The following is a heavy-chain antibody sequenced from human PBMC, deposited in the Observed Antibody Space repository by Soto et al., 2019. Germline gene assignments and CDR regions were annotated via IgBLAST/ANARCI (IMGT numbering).Heavy chain of an antibody. J-gene: IGHJ6*02. CDR1: GYTFTSYA. CDR2: INAGNGNT. V-gene: IGHV1-3*01. Sequence: ASVKVSCKASGYTFTSYAMHWVRQAPGQRLEWMGWINAGNGNTKYSQKFQGRVTITRDTSASTAYMELSSLRSEDTAVYYCARSRVRIAVAGRLYYYGMDVWGQGTTVTVSS. D-gene: IGHD6-19*01. CDR3: ARSRVRIAVAGRLYYYGMDV.